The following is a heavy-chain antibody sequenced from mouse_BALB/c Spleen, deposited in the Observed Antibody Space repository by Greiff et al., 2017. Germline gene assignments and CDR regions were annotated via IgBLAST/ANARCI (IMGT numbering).Heavy chain of an antibody. CDR1: GYTFTSYN. V-gene: IGHV1-12*01. Sequence: LQQPGAELVKPGASVKMSCKASGYTFTSYNMHWVKQTPGQGLEWIGAIYPGNGDTSYNQKFKGKATLTADKSSSTAYMQLSSLTSEDSAVYYCARSEYRYDWYFDVWGAGTTVTVSS. CDR3: ARSEYRYDWYFDV. D-gene: IGHD2-14*01. CDR2: IYPGNGDT. J-gene: IGHJ1*01.